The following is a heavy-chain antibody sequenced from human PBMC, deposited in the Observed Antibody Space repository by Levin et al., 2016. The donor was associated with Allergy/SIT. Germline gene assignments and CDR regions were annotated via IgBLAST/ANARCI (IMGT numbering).Heavy chain of an antibody. CDR2: INRSGST. V-gene: IGHV4-34*01. J-gene: IGHJ4*02. Sequence: RQAPGKGLEWIGEINRSGSTNYNPSLKSRVTISVDTSKSQLSLKLRSVTAADTAVCYCARRGYSYGSAFDYWGQGTLVTVSS. CDR3: ARRGYSYGSAFDY. D-gene: IGHD5-18*01.